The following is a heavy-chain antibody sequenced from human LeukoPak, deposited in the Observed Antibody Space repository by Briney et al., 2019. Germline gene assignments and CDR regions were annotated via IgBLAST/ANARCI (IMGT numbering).Heavy chain of an antibody. D-gene: IGHD5-12*01. J-gene: IGHJ4*02. Sequence: GGSLRLSCAASGFTFSSYGMHWVRQAPGKGLEWVAVIWYGGSNKYYADSVKGRFTISRDNSKNTLYLQMNSLRAEDTAVYYCAKDVYSGYDEDFDYWGQGTLVTVSS. V-gene: IGHV3-30*02. CDR1: GFTFSSYG. CDR3: AKDVYSGYDEDFDY. CDR2: IWYGGSNK.